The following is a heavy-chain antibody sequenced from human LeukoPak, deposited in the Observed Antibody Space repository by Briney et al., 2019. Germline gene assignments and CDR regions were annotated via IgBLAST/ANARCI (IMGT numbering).Heavy chain of an antibody. J-gene: IGHJ4*02. CDR1: GFSFSSYW. CDR2: IYSGGST. V-gene: IGHV3-53*01. Sequence: GGSLRLSCAASGFSFSSYWISWVRQAPGKGLEWVSVIYSGGSTYYADSVKGRFTISRDNSKNTLYLQMNSLRAEDTAVYYCAKDFFLDYWGQGTLVTVSP. CDR3: AKDFFLDY. D-gene: IGHD3-3*01.